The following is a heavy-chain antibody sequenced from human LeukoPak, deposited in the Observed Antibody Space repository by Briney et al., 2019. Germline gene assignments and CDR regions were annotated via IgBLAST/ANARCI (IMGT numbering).Heavy chain of an antibody. CDR1: GFTFVDYA. Sequence: PGGSLRLSCAASGFTFVDYAMQWVRRAPGRGLEGGSGVSRNSGSIGYEDSVKGRFTISGDNAKNSLYLQMNRLRAEDTALYYGAKDLPFDPPYAFDIWGQGTMVTVSS. V-gene: IGHV3-9*01. CDR2: VSRNSGSI. J-gene: IGHJ3*02. CDR3: AKDLPFDPPYAFDI. D-gene: IGHD3-9*01.